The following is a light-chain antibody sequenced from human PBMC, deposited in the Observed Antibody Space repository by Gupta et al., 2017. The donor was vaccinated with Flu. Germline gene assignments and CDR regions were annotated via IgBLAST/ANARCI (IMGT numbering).Light chain of an antibody. V-gene: IGKV3-20*01. CDR3: QQYGNSPFT. CDR1: KSSSRSY. J-gene: IGKJ3*01. Sequence: GPLSFPPGERATPTCRASKSSSRSYLAWYQQTPGQAPRLLSYGASSRATSIPDRFSGSGSGTDFTLSISRLEPEDFAVYYCQQYGNSPFTFGHGTKVDIK. CDR2: GAS.